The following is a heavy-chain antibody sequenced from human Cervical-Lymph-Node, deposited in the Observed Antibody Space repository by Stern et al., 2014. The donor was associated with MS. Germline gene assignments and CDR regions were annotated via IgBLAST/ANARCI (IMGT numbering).Heavy chain of an antibody. Sequence: EVQLVESGGGLIQPGRSLRLSCAASGFTFDDYAMHWVRQAPGKGLEWVSGITWDSSSLDYADSVKGRFTISRDNAKNSLYLQVDSLRPEDTAFYYCARARRVATRRSAYYYYGMYVWGHGTAVTVSS. CDR1: GFTFDDYA. CDR2: ITWDSSSL. V-gene: IGHV3-9*01. CDR3: ARARRVATRRSAYYYYGMYV. J-gene: IGHJ6*02. D-gene: IGHD6-6*01.